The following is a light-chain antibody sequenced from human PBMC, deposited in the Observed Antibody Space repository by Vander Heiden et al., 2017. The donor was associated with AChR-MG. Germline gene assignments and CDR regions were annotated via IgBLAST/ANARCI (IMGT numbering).Light chain of an antibody. CDR3: QQDKNWSPLT. Sequence: EIVMTQSPATLSVSPGERATLSCRASQSVNSDLAWYQQRPGQAPRLLIHGAYSGSGTEFTLTISSRQSEDFAVYYCQQDKNWSPLTFGGGTKVEIK. J-gene: IGKJ4*01. CDR1: QSVNSD. V-gene: IGKV3-15*01. CDR2: GA.